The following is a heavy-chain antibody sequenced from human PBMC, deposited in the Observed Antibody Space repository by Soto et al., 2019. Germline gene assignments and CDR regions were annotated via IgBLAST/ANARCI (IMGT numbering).Heavy chain of an antibody. V-gene: IGHV3-21*01. CDR1: GFTFRSYS. CDR3: ARNESSNIYGMDV. J-gene: IGHJ6*02. CDR2: ISSSSFSI. Sequence: EVQLVESGGGLVQPGGSLRLSCAASGFTFRSYSMNWVRQAPGKGLEWVSSISSSSFSINYADSVKGRFSISRDNAQNSLHLQMNNLRAEDTAVYYCARNESSNIYGMDVWGQGTTVTVSS. D-gene: IGHD6-6*01.